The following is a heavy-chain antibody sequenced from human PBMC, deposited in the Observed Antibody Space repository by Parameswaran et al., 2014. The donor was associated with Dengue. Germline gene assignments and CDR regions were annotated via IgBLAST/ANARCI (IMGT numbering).Heavy chain of an antibody. V-gene: IGHV3-48*03. Sequence: VRQAPGRGWEWVSYISSSGSTIYYADSVKGRFTISRDNAKNSLYLQMNSLRAEDTAVYYCARSGGYNYLADYWGQGTLVTVSS. CDR3: ARSGGYNYLADY. J-gene: IGHJ4*02. CDR2: ISSSGSTI. D-gene: IGHD5-24*01.